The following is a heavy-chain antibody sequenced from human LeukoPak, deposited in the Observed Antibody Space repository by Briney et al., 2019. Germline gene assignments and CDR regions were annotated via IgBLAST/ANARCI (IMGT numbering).Heavy chain of an antibody. CDR1: GFTFSNYA. D-gene: IGHD2-15*01. CDR2: ISSNGGST. Sequence: PGGSLRLSCAASGFTFSNYAMHWVRQAPGKGLEYVSAISSNGGSTYYANSVKGRFTISRDNSKNTLYLQMGSLRAEDMAVYYCARVSNNCCVDYWGQGTLVTVSS. J-gene: IGHJ4*02. V-gene: IGHV3-64*01. CDR3: ARVSNNCCVDY.